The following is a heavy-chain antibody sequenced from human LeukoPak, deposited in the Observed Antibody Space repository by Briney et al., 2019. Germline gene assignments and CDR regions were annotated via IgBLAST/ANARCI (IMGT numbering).Heavy chain of an antibody. Sequence: GASVKVSCKASGYTITNNYMHWVGQAPGQGLEWMGVINPSGTGTSYAQKFQGRITMSRDTSTSTVYMELSSLRSEDTAFYYCATDHSMANTAWWFDPWGQGTLVTVSS. CDR1: GYTITNNY. V-gene: IGHV1-46*01. CDR2: INPSGTGT. D-gene: IGHD5-24*01. CDR3: ATDHSMANTAWWFDP. J-gene: IGHJ5*02.